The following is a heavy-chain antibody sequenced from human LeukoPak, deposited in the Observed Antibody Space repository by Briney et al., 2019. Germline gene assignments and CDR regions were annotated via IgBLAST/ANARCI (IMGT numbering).Heavy chain of an antibody. J-gene: IGHJ3*02. D-gene: IGHD6-13*01. V-gene: IGHV3-21*01. Sequence: TGGSLRLSCAASGFTFSSYSMNWVRQAPGKGLEWVSSISSSSSYIYYADSVKGRFTISRDNAKNSLYLQMNSLRAEDTAVYYCAREGYSSYAFDIWGQGTMVTVSS. CDR3: AREGYSSYAFDI. CDR2: ISSSSSYI. CDR1: GFTFSSYS.